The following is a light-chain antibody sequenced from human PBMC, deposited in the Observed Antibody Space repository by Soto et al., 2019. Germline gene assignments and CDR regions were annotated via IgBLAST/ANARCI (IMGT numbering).Light chain of an antibody. CDR2: EGT. CDR3: YSSAGSSLDV. V-gene: IGLV2-23*01. Sequence: QSALTQPASVSGSPGQSIAISCTGTSSDVGSYNLVSWYQQHPGKAPKLMIYEGTKRPSGVSNRFSGSKSGNTASLTISGLQAEDEADYYCYSSAGSSLDVFGSGTKVTVL. CDR1: SSDVGSYNL. J-gene: IGLJ1*01.